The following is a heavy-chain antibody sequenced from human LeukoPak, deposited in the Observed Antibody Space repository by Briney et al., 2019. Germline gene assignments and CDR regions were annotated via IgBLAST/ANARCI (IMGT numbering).Heavy chain of an antibody. CDR1: GFSFSSYS. D-gene: IGHD6-25*01. V-gene: IGHV3-30*03. CDR2: ISYDGSNK. Sequence: GGSLRLSCAASGFSFSSYSMNWVRQAPGKGLEWVAVISYDGSNKYYAESAKGRFTISRDNSKNTLYLQMNSLRAEDTAVYYCASGISAGLFDNWGQGTLVTVSS. J-gene: IGHJ4*02. CDR3: ASGISAGLFDN.